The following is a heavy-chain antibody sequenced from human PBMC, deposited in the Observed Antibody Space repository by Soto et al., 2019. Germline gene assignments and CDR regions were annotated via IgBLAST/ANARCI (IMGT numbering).Heavy chain of an antibody. D-gene: IGHD3-16*01. J-gene: IGHJ6*02. CDR1: GFTFSRYW. CDR3: ARDDGDHVWGTRYGMDV. Sequence: EVQLVESGGGLVQPGGSLRVSCAASGFTFSRYWMHWVRQAPGKGLVWVSRINSDGSSTTYADSVKGRFTISRDYAKNTLYLQMNSLRAEDTAVYYCARDDGDHVWGTRYGMDVWGQGTTVTVSS. CDR2: INSDGSST. V-gene: IGHV3-74*01.